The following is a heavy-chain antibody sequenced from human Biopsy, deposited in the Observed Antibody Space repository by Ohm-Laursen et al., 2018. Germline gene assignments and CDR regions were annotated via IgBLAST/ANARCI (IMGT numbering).Heavy chain of an antibody. J-gene: IGHJ6*02. D-gene: IGHD1-20*01. CDR2: IYYSGRP. V-gene: IGHV4-59*07. CDR1: GDSIARYY. CDR3: ARVDRYNFDHYIMDA. Sequence: SDTQSLTCPVSGDSIARYYWTWIRQSPGKGLEWIAYIYYSGRPNYNPSLKGRVVISVDRSRNQFFLKLTSATAADTAIYYCARVDRYNFDHYIMDAWGRGTTVTVSS.